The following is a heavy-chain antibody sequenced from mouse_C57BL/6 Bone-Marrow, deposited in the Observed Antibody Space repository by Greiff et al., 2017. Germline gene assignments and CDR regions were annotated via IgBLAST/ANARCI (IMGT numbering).Heavy chain of an antibody. J-gene: IGHJ4*01. D-gene: IGHD1-1*01. CDR2: INPSRGYT. CDR1: GYTFTSYW. CDR3: ATKPPYYYGSSYVDAMDY. Sequence: QVQLKESGAELAKPGASVKLSCKASGYTFTSYWMHWVKQRPGQGLEWIGYINPSRGYTKYKQKFKDKATLTADKSSSTAYMQLSSLTYEDSAVYYCATKPPYYYGSSYVDAMDYWGQGTSVTVSS. V-gene: IGHV1-7*01.